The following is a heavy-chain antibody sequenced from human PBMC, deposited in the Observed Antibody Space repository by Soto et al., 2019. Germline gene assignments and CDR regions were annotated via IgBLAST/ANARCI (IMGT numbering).Heavy chain of an antibody. J-gene: IGHJ4*02. CDR2: ISASGGST. CDR3: AKGQNSGTYRFYFDY. CDR1: GFTFSAFG. V-gene: IGHV3-23*01. Sequence: GGSLRLSCAASGFTFSAFGMHWFRQTPGKGLEWVSGISASGGSTSYADSVKGRFTISRDNSKNTLYLQMNSLRADDTAVYHCAKGQNSGTYRFYFDYWGQGALVTVSS. D-gene: IGHD1-26*01.